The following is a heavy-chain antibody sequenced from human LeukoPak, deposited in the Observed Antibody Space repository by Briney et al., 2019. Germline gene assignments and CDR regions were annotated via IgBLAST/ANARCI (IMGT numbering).Heavy chain of an antibody. CDR3: ASQDSSGYLVY. Sequence: GGSLRLSCAASGFTFSSYEMNWVRQAPGKGLEWVSYISSSGSTIYYADSVKGRFTISRDNAKNSLYLQMNSLRAEDMAVYYCASQDSSGYLVYWGQGTLVTVSS. V-gene: IGHV3-48*03. J-gene: IGHJ4*02. D-gene: IGHD3-22*01. CDR2: ISSSGSTI. CDR1: GFTFSSYE.